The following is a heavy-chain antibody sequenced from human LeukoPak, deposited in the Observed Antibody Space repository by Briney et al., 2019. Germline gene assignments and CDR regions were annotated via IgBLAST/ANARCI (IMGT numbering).Heavy chain of an antibody. J-gene: IGHJ4*02. CDR2: ITASGDST. Sequence: PGGSLRLSCVASGFTFSSCAMNWVRQAPGKGLEWVSSITASGDSTHYADSVKGRFTISRDSSKNTLYLQMNSLRVEDTAVYYCTKDVLFRQFDYWGLGTLVTVSS. V-gene: IGHV3-23*01. CDR3: TKDVLFRQFDY. CDR1: GFTFSSCA. D-gene: IGHD2/OR15-2a*01.